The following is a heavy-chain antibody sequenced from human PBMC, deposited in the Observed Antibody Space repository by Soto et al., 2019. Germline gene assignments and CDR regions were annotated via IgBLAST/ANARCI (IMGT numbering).Heavy chain of an antibody. V-gene: IGHV2-5*02. J-gene: IGHJ4*02. CDR3: VHLFGYPTWLNFDF. CDR1: GFSLRTTAVG. CDR2: IYWDGDK. Sequence: QITLKESGPTLVKPTQTLTLTCTFSGFSLRTTAVGVGWIRQPPGKALEWLALIYWDGDKRFSPSLRSRLTITKDTSKNQVVLTMTNMDPVDTATYYCVHLFGYPTWLNFDFWGQGTLVTVSS. D-gene: IGHD2-15*01.